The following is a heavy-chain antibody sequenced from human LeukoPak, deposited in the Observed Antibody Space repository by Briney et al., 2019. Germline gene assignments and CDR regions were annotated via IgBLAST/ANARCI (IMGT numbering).Heavy chain of an antibody. V-gene: IGHV3-33*01. CDR2: IWYDGSNK. Sequence: GGSLRLSCAASGFTFSSYGMHWVRRAPGKGLEWVAVIWYDGSNKYYADSVKGRFTISRDNSKNTLYLQMNSLRAEDTAVYYCARDMFYYGSGSRDWFDPWGQGTLVTVSS. CDR3: ARDMFYYGSGSRDWFDP. J-gene: IGHJ5*02. CDR1: GFTFSSYG. D-gene: IGHD3-10*01.